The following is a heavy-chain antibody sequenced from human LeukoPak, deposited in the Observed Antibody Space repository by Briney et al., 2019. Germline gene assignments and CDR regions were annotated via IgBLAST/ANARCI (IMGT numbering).Heavy chain of an antibody. CDR2: IIPIFGTA. CDR1: GGTFSSYA. Sequence: GASVKVSCKASGGTFSSYAISWVRQAPGQGLEWMGGIIPIFGTANYAQKFQGRVTITADESTSTAYVELSSLRSEDTAVYYCAKDPPGCGGDCYHDYWGQGTLVTVSS. D-gene: IGHD2-21*02. V-gene: IGHV1-69*13. J-gene: IGHJ4*02. CDR3: AKDPPGCGGDCYHDY.